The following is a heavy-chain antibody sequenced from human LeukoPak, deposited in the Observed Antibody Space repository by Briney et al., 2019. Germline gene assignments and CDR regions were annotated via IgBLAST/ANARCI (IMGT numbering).Heavy chain of an antibody. Sequence: PGGSLRLSCAASGFTFSRHSINWVRQAPGKGLEWVSSISSSSSYINYADSVKGRFTISRDNAKNSLYLQMNSLRAEDTAVYYCARDSGNYLDAFDIWGQGTMVTVSS. CDR1: GFTFSRHS. V-gene: IGHV3-21*01. D-gene: IGHD1-7*01. CDR2: ISSSSSYI. CDR3: ARDSGNYLDAFDI. J-gene: IGHJ3*02.